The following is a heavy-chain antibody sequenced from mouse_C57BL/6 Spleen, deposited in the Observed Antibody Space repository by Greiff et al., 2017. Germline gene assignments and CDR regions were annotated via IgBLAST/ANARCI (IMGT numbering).Heavy chain of an antibody. CDR3: AREYYGISYAMDY. D-gene: IGHD1-1*01. J-gene: IGHJ4*01. CDR1: GYTFTSYW. CDR2: IHPNSGST. V-gene: IGHV1-64*01. Sequence: QVQLQQPGAELVKPGASVTLSCKASGYTFTSYWMHWVKQRPGQGLEWIGMIHPNSGSTNYNEKFKSKATLTVDKSSSTAYMQLSSLTSEDSAVYYCAREYYGISYAMDYGGQGTSVTASS.